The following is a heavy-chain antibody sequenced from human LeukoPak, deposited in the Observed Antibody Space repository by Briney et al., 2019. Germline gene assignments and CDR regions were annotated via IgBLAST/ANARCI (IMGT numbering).Heavy chain of an antibody. V-gene: IGHV3-30-3*01. D-gene: IGHD6-6*01. Sequence: PGGSLRLSCAASGFTFSSYAMHWVRQAPGKGLEWVAVISYDGSNKYYADSVKGRFTISRDNSKNTLYLQMDSLRAEDTAVYYCAREEGSSSSSWGFDYWGQGTLVTVSS. CDR3: AREEGSSSSSWGFDY. CDR2: ISYDGSNK. CDR1: GFTFSSYA. J-gene: IGHJ4*02.